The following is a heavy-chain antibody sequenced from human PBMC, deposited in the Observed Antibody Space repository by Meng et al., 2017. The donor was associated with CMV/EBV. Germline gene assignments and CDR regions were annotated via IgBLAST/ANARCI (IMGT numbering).Heavy chain of an antibody. CDR1: GYRFSDHY. J-gene: IGHJ4*02. V-gene: IGHV1-2*02. Sequence: QGRPVEPGAEVKSTGASVKVSCHTSGYRFSDHYMHWVLQAPGQELEWRGWIYPNSGGTHNAQKFQDRGTMTRATTISRVYMKLSRLTTAETAVYYCVRDHNWGSDSWGQGTLVTVSS. D-gene: IGHD1-1*01. CDR3: VRDHNWGSDS. CDR2: IYPNSGGT.